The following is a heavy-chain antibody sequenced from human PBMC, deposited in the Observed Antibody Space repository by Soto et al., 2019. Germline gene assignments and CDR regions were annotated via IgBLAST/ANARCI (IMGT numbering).Heavy chain of an antibody. D-gene: IGHD7-27*01. J-gene: IGHJ4*02. CDR1: GFTFRSYG. CDR3: ARDPGDYYFDY. Sequence: QVQLVESGGGVVQPGRSLRLSCVASGFTFRSYGMHWVSQAPGKGLEWVAIIWYDGSNKYYPDSVKGRFTISRDNSKNTVYLQMNNLGAEVTAVYYCARDPGDYYFDYWGRGALVTVSS. V-gene: IGHV3-33*01. CDR2: IWYDGSNK.